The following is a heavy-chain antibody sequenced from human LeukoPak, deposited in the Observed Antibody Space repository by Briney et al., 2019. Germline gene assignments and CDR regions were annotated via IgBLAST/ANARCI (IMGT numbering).Heavy chain of an antibody. CDR1: GYTFTSYD. V-gene: IGHV1-8*01. CDR3: ARAVTTADDAFGI. Sequence: ASVKVSCKASGYTFTSYDINWVRQATGQGLEWMGWLNPNSGNTGYAQKFQGRVTMTRNTSISTAYMELSSLRSEDTAVYYCARAVTTADDAFGIWGQGTMVTVSS. J-gene: IGHJ3*02. CDR2: LNPNSGNT. D-gene: IGHD4-11*01.